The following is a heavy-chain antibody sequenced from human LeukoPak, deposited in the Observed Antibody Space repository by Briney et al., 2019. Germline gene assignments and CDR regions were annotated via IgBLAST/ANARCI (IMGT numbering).Heavy chain of an antibody. Sequence: PGGSLRPSCAASGITFSSYAMSWVRQAPGKGLEWVSGISDSGGSTYYADSVKGRFTISRDNSKNTLYLQVNSLRAEDTAVYYCAKGYCSGGSCWDYFDYWGQGTLVTVSS. CDR1: GITFSSYA. J-gene: IGHJ4*02. D-gene: IGHD2-15*01. CDR2: ISDSGGST. CDR3: AKGYCSGGSCWDYFDY. V-gene: IGHV3-23*01.